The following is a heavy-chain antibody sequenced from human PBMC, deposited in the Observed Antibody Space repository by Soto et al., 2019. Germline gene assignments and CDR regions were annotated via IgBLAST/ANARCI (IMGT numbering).Heavy chain of an antibody. D-gene: IGHD6-19*01. J-gene: IGHJ6*02. CDR3: ARTDRGCYGLDV. Sequence: EVQLVESGGGLVQPGGSLRLSCEASGFTFRNYDMHWVRQGTGKGLEWVSGISAAGDPDYADSVEGRFTVSRENAQNSFFLQMNSLRVGDTAVYYCARTDRGCYGLDVWGQGTTVIVSS. CDR1: GFTFRNYD. V-gene: IGHV3-13*05. CDR2: ISAAGDP.